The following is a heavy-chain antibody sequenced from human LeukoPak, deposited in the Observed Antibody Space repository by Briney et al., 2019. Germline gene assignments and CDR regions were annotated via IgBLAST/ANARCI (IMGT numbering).Heavy chain of an antibody. CDR1: GGSISSGSYS. V-gene: IGHV4-61*02. CDR3: ARVPRSYYYYYYMDV. Sequence: SETLSLTCSVSGGSISSGSYSWSWIRQPAGKGLEWIGRFYTSGSTNFNPSLKSRVTMSADTSKNQFSLKLSSVTAADTAVYYCARVPRSYYYYYYMDVWGKGTTVTVSS. CDR2: FYTSGST. J-gene: IGHJ6*03.